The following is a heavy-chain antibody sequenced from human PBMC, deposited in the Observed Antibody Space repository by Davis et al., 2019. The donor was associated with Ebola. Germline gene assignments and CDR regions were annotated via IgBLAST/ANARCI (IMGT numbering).Heavy chain of an antibody. Sequence: MPSETLSLTCAVYGGSFSGYYWSWIRQPPGKGLEWIGEINHSGSTNYNPSLKSRVTISVDTSKNQFSLKLSSVTAADTAVYYCASLTSSSGLDYWGQGTLVTVSS. CDR2: INHSGST. D-gene: IGHD6-6*01. J-gene: IGHJ4*02. V-gene: IGHV4-34*01. CDR3: ASLTSSSGLDY. CDR1: GGSFSGYY.